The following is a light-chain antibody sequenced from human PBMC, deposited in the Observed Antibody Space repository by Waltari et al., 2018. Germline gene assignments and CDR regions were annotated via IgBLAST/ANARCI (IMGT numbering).Light chain of an antibody. V-gene: IGLV2-14*01. CDR1: SSDIGDYI. CDR3: LSYTTSSILGV. CDR2: AVG. J-gene: IGLJ3*02. Sequence: QSALTQPASVSGSPGQSITISCTGTSSDIGDYIVSWYQQHPGKAPKLLIYAVGRRPPGVSNRCSGSEPGNTDSLAISGLQAEDEADYYCLSYTTSSILGVFGGGTKLTVL.